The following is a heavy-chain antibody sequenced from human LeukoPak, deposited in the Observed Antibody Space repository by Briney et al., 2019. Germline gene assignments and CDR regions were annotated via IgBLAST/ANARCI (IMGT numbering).Heavy chain of an antibody. CDR1: GYTFTDYY. CDR3: ARDERYDSSGYPFDY. J-gene: IGHJ4*02. D-gene: IGHD3-22*01. Sequence: ASVKVSCKASGYTFTDYYIHWVRQAPGQGLEWMGWINTKSGGTNYAQKFQGRVTMTRDTSISTAYMDLSRLRSDDTAVYYCARDERYDSSGYPFDYWGQGTLVTVSS. V-gene: IGHV1-2*02. CDR2: INTKSGGT.